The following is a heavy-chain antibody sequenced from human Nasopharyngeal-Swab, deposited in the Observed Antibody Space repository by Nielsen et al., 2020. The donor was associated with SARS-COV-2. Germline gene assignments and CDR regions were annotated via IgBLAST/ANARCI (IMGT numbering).Heavy chain of an antibody. D-gene: IGHD6-13*01. Sequence: ASVKVSCKASGYTFTSYAMHWVRQAPGQRLEWMGWINAGNGNTKYSQKFQGRVTMTTDTSTSTAYMELRSLRSDDTAVYYCARGRWVAAAGTNFDYWGQGTLVTVSS. J-gene: IGHJ4*02. CDR1: GYTFTSYA. CDR2: INAGNGNT. CDR3: ARGRWVAAAGTNFDY. V-gene: IGHV1-3*01.